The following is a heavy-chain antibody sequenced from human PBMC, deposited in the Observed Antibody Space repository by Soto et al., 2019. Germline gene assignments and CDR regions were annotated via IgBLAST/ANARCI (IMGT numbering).Heavy chain of an antibody. V-gene: IGHV3-23*01. Sequence: EVQLLESGGDLVQDGGSLRLSCAASGFTFSSYAMSWVRQAPGKGLEWVPAISGGGVRIYYLDSVKGRFTISRDNSKDTLYLEMNSLTAEDTAVYYCARMLTMVRGVTGLRDFDFWGQGALITVSS. J-gene: IGHJ4*02. D-gene: IGHD3-10*01. CDR2: ISGGGVRI. CDR3: ARMLTMVRGVTGLRDFDF. CDR1: GFTFSSYA.